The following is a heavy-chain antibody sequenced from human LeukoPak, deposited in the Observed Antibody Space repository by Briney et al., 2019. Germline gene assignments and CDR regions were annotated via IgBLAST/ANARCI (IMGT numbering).Heavy chain of an antibody. CDR2: ISGSGGST. D-gene: IGHD3-10*01. Sequence: GGSLRLSCAASGFTFSSYAMSWVRQAPGKGLEWVSAISGSGGSTDYADSVKGRFTISRDNSKNTLYLQMNSLRAEDTAVYYCAKDPGELLWFGEFYNWGQGTLVTVSS. CDR3: AKDPGELLWFGEFYN. J-gene: IGHJ1*01. CDR1: GFTFSSYA. V-gene: IGHV3-23*01.